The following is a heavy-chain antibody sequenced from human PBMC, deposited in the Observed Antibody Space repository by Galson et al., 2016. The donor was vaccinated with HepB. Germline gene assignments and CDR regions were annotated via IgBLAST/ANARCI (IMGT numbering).Heavy chain of an antibody. CDR2: IYDSGST. V-gene: IGHV4-59*11. CDR3: ARDLGYDNNKWFDP. J-gene: IGHJ5*02. CDR1: GASISSHY. D-gene: IGHD3-22*01. Sequence: SETLSLTCTVSGASISSHYWGWIRQPPGKGLEWIAYIYDSGSTNYKPPLKSRVTISIDTSKNQFSLKLSSVTAADTAFYYCARDLGYDNNKWFDPWGQGTLVTVSS.